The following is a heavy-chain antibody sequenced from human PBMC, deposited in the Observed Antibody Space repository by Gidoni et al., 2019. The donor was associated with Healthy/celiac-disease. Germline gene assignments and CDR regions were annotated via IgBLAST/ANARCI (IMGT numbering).Heavy chain of an antibody. D-gene: IGHD6-13*01. CDR3: ARAPGYSTTRWFDP. V-gene: IGHV1-69*01. CDR2: IITLFGTA. J-gene: IGHJ5*02. CDR1: GGTFSSYD. Sequence: QVQLVQSGAEVKKPGSSVKVSCKASGGTFSSYDISWVRQAPGQGFEWMGGIITLFGTANYAQKFQGRVTITADESTSPAYMELSSLRSEDTAVYYCARAPGYSTTRWFDPWGQGTLVTVSS.